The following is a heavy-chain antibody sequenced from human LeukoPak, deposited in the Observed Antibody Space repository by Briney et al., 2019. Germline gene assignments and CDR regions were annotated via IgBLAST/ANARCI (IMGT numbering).Heavy chain of an antibody. D-gene: IGHD6-6*01. CDR1: GGSISSSSYY. CDR2: IYYSGST. V-gene: IGHV4-39*01. CDR3: AGQSIAAINWFDP. Sequence: PSETLSLTCTVSGGSISSSSYYWGWIRQPPGKGLEWIGSIYYSGSTYYNPSLKSRVTISVDMSKNQFSLKLSSVTAADTAVYYCAGQSIAAINWFDPWGQGTLVTVSS. J-gene: IGHJ5*02.